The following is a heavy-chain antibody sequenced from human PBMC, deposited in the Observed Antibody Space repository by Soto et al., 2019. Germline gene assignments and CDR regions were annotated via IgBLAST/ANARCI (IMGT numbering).Heavy chain of an antibody. CDR1: GGSISSGGYY. D-gene: IGHD5-18*01. V-gene: IGHV4-31*03. J-gene: IGHJ6*02. CDR3: ARENSGYSYGYPYYYYGMDV. Sequence: SETLSLTCTVSGGSISSGGYYWSWIRQHPGKGLEWIGYIYYSGSTYYNPSLKSRVTISVDTSKNQFSLKLSSVTAADTAVYYCARENSGYSYGYPYYYYGMDVWGQGTTVTVSS. CDR2: IYYSGST.